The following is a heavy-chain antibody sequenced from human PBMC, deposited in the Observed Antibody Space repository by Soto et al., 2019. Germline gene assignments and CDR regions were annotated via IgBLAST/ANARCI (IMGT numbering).Heavy chain of an antibody. V-gene: IGHV1-46*01. Sequence: ASVKVSCKASGYTFTSYYMHWVRQAPGQGLEWMGIINPSGGSTSYAQKFQDRVTMTRDTSTSTVYMELSSPRSEDTAVYYCARDSSVDTAMVYYYYYYGMDVRGQGPTVTVSS. CDR3: ARDSSVDTAMVYYYYYYGMDV. J-gene: IGHJ6*02. CDR1: GYTFTSYY. D-gene: IGHD5-18*01. CDR2: INPSGGST.